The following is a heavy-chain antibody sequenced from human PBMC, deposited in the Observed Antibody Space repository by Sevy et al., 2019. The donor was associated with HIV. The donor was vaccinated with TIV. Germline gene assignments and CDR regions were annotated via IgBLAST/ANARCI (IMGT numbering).Heavy chain of an antibody. D-gene: IGHD3-10*01. V-gene: IGHV4-4*07. J-gene: IGHJ6*03. CDR2: INTRGDT. Sequence: SETLSLTCTVSGASITNYYWSWIRQPAGKGLEWIGRINTRGDTHYNPSLKSRVTMSLDTSQKHFSLKQSSVSAADTAVYYCARDIVDRGVFRTYYYHYYMDVWGKGTTVTVSS. CDR1: GASITNYY. CDR3: ARDIVDRGVFRTYYYHYYMDV.